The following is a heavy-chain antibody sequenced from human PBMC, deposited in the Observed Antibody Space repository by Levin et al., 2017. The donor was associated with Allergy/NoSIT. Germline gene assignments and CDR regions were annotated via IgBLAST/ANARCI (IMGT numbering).Heavy chain of an antibody. J-gene: IGHJ4*02. CDR2: ISSTSSYI. D-gene: IGHD2-15*01. Sequence: GGSLRLSCAASGFTFSSLSMNWVRQAPGKGLEWVSSISSTSSYIYYADSVKGRFTTSRDNAKNSLFLQMNSLRAEDTAVYYCARARGGYCSGGSCSLAYYFDYWGQGILVTVSS. CDR3: ARARGGYCSGGSCSLAYYFDY. CDR1: GFTFSSLS. V-gene: IGHV3-21*01.